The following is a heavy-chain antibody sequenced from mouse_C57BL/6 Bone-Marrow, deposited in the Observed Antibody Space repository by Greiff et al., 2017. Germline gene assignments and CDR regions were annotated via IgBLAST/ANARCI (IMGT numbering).Heavy chain of an antibody. J-gene: IGHJ1*03. Sequence: QVQLQQPGAELVKPGASVKLSCKASGYTFTSYWMHWVKQRPGQGLEWIGMIHPNSGSTNYNEKFKSKATLTVDKSSSTAYMQLSSLKSEDSAVYYCAREGRWYFDVWGTGTTVTVSS. CDR1: GYTFTSYW. CDR2: IHPNSGST. V-gene: IGHV1-64*01. CDR3: AREGRWYFDV.